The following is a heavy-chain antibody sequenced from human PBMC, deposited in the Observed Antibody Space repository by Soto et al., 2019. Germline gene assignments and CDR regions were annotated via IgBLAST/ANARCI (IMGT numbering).Heavy chain of an antibody. J-gene: IGHJ4*02. CDR1: GGSFSGYY. D-gene: IGHD6-19*01. CDR2: INHSGSA. CDR3: ARTAVAGLDY. Sequence: ASETLSLTCAVYGGSFSGYYWSWIRQPPGKGLEWIGEINHSGSANYSPSLKSRVTMSVDTSKNQFSLTLTSVTAADTAVYFCARTAVAGLDYWGQGTLVTISS. V-gene: IGHV4-34*01.